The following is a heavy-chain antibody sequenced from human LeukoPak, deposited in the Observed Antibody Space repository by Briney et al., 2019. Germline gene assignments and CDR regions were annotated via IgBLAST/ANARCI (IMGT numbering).Heavy chain of an antibody. V-gene: IGHV3-30*18. D-gene: IGHD2-15*01. CDR3: AKDGFCSGGSCYYYYYGMDV. CDR1: GFTFSSYG. J-gene: IGHJ6*02. Sequence: PGGSLRLSCAASGFTFSSYGMHWVRQAPGKGLEWVAVISYDGSNKYSAESVKGRFTISRDNSKNTLYLQMNSPRAEDTAVYYCAKDGFCSGGSCYYYYYGMDVWGQGTTVTVSS. CDR2: ISYDGSNK.